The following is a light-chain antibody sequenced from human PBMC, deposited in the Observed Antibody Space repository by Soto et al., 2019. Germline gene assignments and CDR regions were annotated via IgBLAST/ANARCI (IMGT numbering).Light chain of an antibody. V-gene: IGKV1-5*03. Sequence: DMQMTQSPSTLSASVGDRVTITCRASQSISIWLAWYQQKPGTAPKLLIYKAFSLQSGVPSRFSGSGSGTEFTLTISSLQPDDFATYYCQHYSSYPITFGPGTKVDIK. CDR1: QSISIW. CDR2: KAF. CDR3: QHYSSYPIT. J-gene: IGKJ3*01.